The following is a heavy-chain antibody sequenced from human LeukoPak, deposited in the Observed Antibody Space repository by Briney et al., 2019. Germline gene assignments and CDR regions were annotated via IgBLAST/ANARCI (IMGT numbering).Heavy chain of an antibody. Sequence: SETLSLTCTVSGGSISSYYWTWIRQPPGKGLEWIGYIYHSGSTNYNPSLKSRVTISLDTSKNLFSLKLSSVTAADTAVYYCARPSGMGPAFDIWGQGTMVTVSS. D-gene: IGHD1-1*01. CDR3: ARPSGMGPAFDI. CDR2: IYHSGST. J-gene: IGHJ3*02. CDR1: GGSISSYY. V-gene: IGHV4-59*08.